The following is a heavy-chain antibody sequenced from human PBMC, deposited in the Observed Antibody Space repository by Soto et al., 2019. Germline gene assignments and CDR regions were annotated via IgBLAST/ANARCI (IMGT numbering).Heavy chain of an antibody. Sequence: SETLSLTCAVSGGSISSGGYSWSWIRQPPGKGLEWIGYIYHSGSTYYNPSLKSRVTISVDRSKNQFSLKLSSVTAAGTAVYYCARAHGSGWGAFDIWGQGPMVTVSS. CDR3: ARAHGSGWGAFDI. CDR1: GGSISSGGYS. V-gene: IGHV4-30-2*01. J-gene: IGHJ3*02. D-gene: IGHD3-10*01. CDR2: IYHSGST.